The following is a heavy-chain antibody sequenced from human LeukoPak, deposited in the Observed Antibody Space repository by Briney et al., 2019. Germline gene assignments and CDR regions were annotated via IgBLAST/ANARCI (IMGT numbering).Heavy chain of an antibody. V-gene: IGHV2-5*02. D-gene: IGHD2-21*01. J-gene: IGHJ4*02. CDR3: SHVYCSLDDCYSGGPYFDY. Sequence: SGPTLVKSTQTLTLTCTFSGFSLSSRGVSVGWIRQPPGKALEWLGIIYWDDDKRYRPSLKSRLTFTKDTSKNQVVLTMSNMDPVDTATYYCSHVYCSLDDCYSGGPYFDYWGQGILVTVSS. CDR2: IYWDDDK. CDR1: GFSLSSRGVS.